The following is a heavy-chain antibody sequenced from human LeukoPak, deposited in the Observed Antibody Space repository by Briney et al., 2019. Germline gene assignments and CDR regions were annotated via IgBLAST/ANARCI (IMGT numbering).Heavy chain of an antibody. J-gene: IGHJ1*01. V-gene: IGHV1-8*01. CDR3: ARGLYSSGWDEYFQH. D-gene: IGHD6-19*01. CDR2: MNPNSGNT. Sequence: ASVTVSCKASGYTFTSYDINWVRQATGQGLEWMGWMNPNSGNTGYAQKFQGRVTMTRNTSISTAYMELSSLRSEDTAVYYCARGLYSSGWDEYFQHWGQGTLVTVSS. CDR1: GYTFTSYD.